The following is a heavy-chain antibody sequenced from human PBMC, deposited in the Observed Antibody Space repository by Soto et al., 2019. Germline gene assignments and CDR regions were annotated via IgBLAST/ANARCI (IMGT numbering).Heavy chain of an antibody. CDR3: AVPTTVTIDYYYGMDV. CDR1: GGTFSSYA. CDR2: IIPIFGTA. Sequence: GASVKVSCKASGGTFSSYAISWVRQAPGQGLEWMGGIIPIFGTANYAQKFQGRVTITADKSTNTAYMELSSLRSEDTAVYYCAVPTTVTIDYYYGMDVWGQGTTVTVSS. J-gene: IGHJ6*02. V-gene: IGHV1-69*06. D-gene: IGHD4-17*01.